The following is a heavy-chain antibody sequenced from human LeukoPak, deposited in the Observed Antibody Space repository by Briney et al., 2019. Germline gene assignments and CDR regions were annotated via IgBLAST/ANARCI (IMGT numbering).Heavy chain of an antibody. CDR2: ISGSGGST. V-gene: IGHV3-23*01. J-gene: IGHJ4*02. CDR3: AKDRGIISDY. CDR1: GFTFSSYN. Sequence: GGSLRLSCAASGFTFSSYNMNWVRQAPGKGLEWVSAISGSGGSTYYADSVKGRFTISRDNSKNTLYLQMNSLRAEDTAVYYCAKDRGIISDYWGQGTLVTVSS. D-gene: IGHD3-10*01.